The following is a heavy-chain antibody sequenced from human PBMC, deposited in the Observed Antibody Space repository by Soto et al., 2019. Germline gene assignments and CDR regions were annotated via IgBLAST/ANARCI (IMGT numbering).Heavy chain of an antibody. J-gene: IGHJ4*02. D-gene: IGHD6-13*01. CDR2: IYYSGST. Sequence: QVQLQESGPGLVKPSQTLSLTCTVSGGSISSGGYYWSWIRQHPGKGLEWIGYIYYSGSTYYNPSLKSRVTISVDPSKNQFSLKLSSVTAADTAVYYCARTRSSSWYPPPIWGQGTLVTVSS. CDR3: ARTRSSSWYPPPI. V-gene: IGHV4-31*03. CDR1: GGSISSGGYY.